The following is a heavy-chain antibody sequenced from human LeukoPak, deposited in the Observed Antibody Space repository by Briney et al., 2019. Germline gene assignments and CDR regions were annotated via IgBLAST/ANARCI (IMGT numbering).Heavy chain of an antibody. V-gene: IGHV4-34*01. J-gene: IGHJ5*02. CDR2: INHSGRN. CDR3: ARVRRIAARRVGFDP. Sequence: SETLSLTCAVYGGSFSGYYWSWIRQPPGKGLEWIGEINHSGRNNYNPSLKSRATISVDTCKIHCSLKLSSVTAADTAVYYCARVRRIAARRVGFDPWGQGTLVTVSS. D-gene: IGHD6-6*01. CDR1: GGSFSGYY.